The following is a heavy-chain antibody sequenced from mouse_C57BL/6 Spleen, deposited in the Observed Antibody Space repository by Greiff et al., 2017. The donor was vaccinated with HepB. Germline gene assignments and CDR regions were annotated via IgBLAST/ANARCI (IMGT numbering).Heavy chain of an antibody. CDR3: ARDGDGDSWFAY. V-gene: IGHV5-4*01. CDR2: ISDGGSYT. J-gene: IGHJ3*01. CDR1: GFTFSSYA. Sequence: DVQLVESGGGLVKPGGSLKLSCAASGFTFSSYAMSWVRQTPEKRLEWVATISDGGSYTYYPDNVKGRFTISRDNAKNNLYLQMSHLKSEDTAMYYCARDGDGDSWFAYWGQGTLVTVSA. D-gene: IGHD3-3*01.